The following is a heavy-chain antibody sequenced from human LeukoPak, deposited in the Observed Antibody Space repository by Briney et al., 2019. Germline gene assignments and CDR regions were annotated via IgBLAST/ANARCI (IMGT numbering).Heavy chain of an antibody. CDR2: INHSGST. V-gene: IGHV4-34*01. J-gene: IGHJ4*02. D-gene: IGHD3-3*01. CDR1: GGSFSGYY. CDR3: ARGGRVIGVVRSFDY. Sequence: SETLSLTCAVYGGSFSGYYWSWIRQPPGKGLEWIGEINHSGSTNYNPSLKSRVTISVDTSKNQFSLKLRSVTAADTAVYYCARGGRVIGVVRSFDYWGQGTFVTVSS.